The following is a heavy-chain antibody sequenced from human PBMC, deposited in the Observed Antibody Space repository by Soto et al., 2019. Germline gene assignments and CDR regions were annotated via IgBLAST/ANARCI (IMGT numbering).Heavy chain of an antibody. Sequence: EVQLFESGGKLVQPGGSLTLSCAASGFTFSTYAMAWVRQAPGKGLEWVSGVSASGLTTDYADPLKGRFYIFRDNSENPVSLHMNSLRAEDTDLYHSAKDRPRRTSGYFFDYGGQGTPVTVSS. CDR1: GFTFSTYA. CDR3: AKDRPRRTSGYFFDY. V-gene: IGHV3-23*01. J-gene: IGHJ4*02. D-gene: IGHD1-1*01. CDR2: VSASGLTT.